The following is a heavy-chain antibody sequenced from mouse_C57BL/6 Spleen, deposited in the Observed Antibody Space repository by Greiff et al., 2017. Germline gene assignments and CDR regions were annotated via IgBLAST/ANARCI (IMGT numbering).Heavy chain of an antibody. J-gene: IGHJ1*03. D-gene: IGHD1-1*01. CDR2: IDPSDSYT. Sequence: VQLQQPGAELVRPGTSVKLSCKASGYTFTSYWMHWVKQRPGQGLEWIGVIDPSDSYTNYNQKFKGKATLTVDTSSRTAYMQLSSLTSEDSAVYYCASLITTVVATRYFDVWGTGTTVTVSS. CDR3: ASLITTVVATRYFDV. V-gene: IGHV1-59*01. CDR1: GYTFTSYW.